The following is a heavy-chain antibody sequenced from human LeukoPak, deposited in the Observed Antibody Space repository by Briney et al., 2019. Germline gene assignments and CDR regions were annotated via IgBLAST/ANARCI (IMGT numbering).Heavy chain of an antibody. CDR2: ILGSGGST. CDR1: GFTFSNYA. V-gene: IGHV3-23*01. J-gene: IGHJ4*02. Sequence: PGGSLRLSCAASGFTFSNYAMSWVRQAPGKGLEWVSAILGSGGSTYYADSVKGRFTVSRDNSKSTLYLQMNSLRAEDTALYYCAKWGHYDVLTGYYVPDYWGQGTLVTVSS. CDR3: AKWGHYDVLTGYYVPDY. D-gene: IGHD3-9*01.